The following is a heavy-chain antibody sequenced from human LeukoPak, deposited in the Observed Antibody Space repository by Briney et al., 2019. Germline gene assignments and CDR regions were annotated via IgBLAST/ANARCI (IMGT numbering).Heavy chain of an antibody. CDR1: GGSFSGYY. CDR3: ARPYYDILTGYKWFDP. CDR2: INHSGST. Sequence: SETLSLTCAVYGGSFSGYYWSCIRQPPGKGLEWIGEINHSGSTNYNPSLKSRVTISVDTSKNQFSLKLSSVTAADTAVYYCARPYYDILTGYKWFDPWGQGTLVTVSS. J-gene: IGHJ5*02. V-gene: IGHV4-34*01. D-gene: IGHD3-9*01.